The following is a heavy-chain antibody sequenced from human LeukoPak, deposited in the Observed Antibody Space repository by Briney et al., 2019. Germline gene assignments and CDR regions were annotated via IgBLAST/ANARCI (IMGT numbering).Heavy chain of an antibody. Sequence: ESGPTLVNPTQTLTLTCTFSGFSLSTSGMCVSWIRQPPGKALEWLARIDWDDDKYYSTSLKTRLTISKDTSKNQVVLTMTNMDPVDTATYYCARILDSSGYYYWAFDIWGQGTMVTVFS. J-gene: IGHJ3*02. V-gene: IGHV2-70*11. CDR1: GFSLSTSGMC. CDR2: IDWDDDK. CDR3: ARILDSSGYYYWAFDI. D-gene: IGHD3-22*01.